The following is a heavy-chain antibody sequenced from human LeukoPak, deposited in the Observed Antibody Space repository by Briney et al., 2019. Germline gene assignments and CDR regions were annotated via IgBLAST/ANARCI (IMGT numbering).Heavy chain of an antibody. Sequence: ASVKVSCKASGGTFSSYAISWVRQAPGQGLEWMGRIIPILGIANYAQKFQGRVTITAGKSTSTAYMELSSLRSEDTAVYYCVKTRRDGYNYDNYFDYWGQGTLVTVSS. J-gene: IGHJ4*02. CDR2: IIPILGIA. CDR1: GGTFSSYA. V-gene: IGHV1-69*04. D-gene: IGHD5-24*01. CDR3: VKTRRDGYNYDNYFDY.